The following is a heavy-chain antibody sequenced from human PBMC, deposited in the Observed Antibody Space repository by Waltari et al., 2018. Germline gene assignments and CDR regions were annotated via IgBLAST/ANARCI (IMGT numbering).Heavy chain of an antibody. J-gene: IGHJ4*02. CDR3: ARGGPQYGSGTNPLDY. V-gene: IGHV4-34*01. Sequence: QVQLQQWGAGLLKPSETLSLTCAVYGGSFSGYYWSWIRQPPGKGLEWIGEINHSGSTNYNPSLKSRVTISVDTSKNQFSLKLSSVTAADTAVYYCARGGPQYGSGTNPLDYWGQGTLVTVSS. CDR2: INHSGST. CDR1: GGSFSGYY. D-gene: IGHD3-10*01.